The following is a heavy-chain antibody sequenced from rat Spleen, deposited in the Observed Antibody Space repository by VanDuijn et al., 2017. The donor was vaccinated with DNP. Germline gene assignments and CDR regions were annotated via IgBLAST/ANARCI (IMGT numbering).Heavy chain of an antibody. V-gene: IGHV5S13*01. CDR2: INSGGSNT. CDR1: GFTFNNYW. J-gene: IGHJ1*01. Sequence: EVQLVESGGDLVQPGRSLKLSCVASGFTFNNYWMTWIRQAPTKGLEWVASINSGGSNTYYRDSVKGRFTIARDNAKNTQYLQMDSLRSEDTATYYCTRGAGSPYWSFDFWGPGTVVTVSS. CDR3: TRGAGSPYWSFDF. D-gene: IGHD5-1*01.